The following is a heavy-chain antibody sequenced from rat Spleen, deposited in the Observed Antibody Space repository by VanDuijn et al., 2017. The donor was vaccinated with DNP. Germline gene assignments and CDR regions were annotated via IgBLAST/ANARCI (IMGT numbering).Heavy chain of an antibody. J-gene: IGHJ2*01. Sequence: EVQLVESGGGLVQPGRSMKLSCAASGFTFSNYDMAWVRQAPKKGLEWVASINTDGSTTYYPDSVKGRFTISRDNAENTVYLQMNSLRSEDTATYYCAIANGDYWGQGVMVTVSS. D-gene: IGHD4-1*01. CDR3: AIANGDY. CDR1: GFTFSNYD. CDR2: INTDGSTT. V-gene: IGHV5-25*01.